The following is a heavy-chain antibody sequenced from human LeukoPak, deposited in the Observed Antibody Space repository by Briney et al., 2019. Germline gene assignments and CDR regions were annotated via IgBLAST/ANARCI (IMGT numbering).Heavy chain of an antibody. Sequence: SETLSLTCTVSGGSISSSSYYWGWIRQPPGKGLEWIGSIYYSGSTYYNPSLKSRVTISVDTSKNQFSLKLSSVTAADTAVYYCARTRYYNVVGADAFDIWGQGTMVTVSS. V-gene: IGHV4-39*07. J-gene: IGHJ3*02. D-gene: IGHD1-26*01. CDR1: GGSISSSSYY. CDR3: ARTRYYNVVGADAFDI. CDR2: IYYSGST.